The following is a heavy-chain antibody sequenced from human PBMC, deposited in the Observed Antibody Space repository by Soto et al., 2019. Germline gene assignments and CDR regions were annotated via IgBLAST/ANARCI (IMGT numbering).Heavy chain of an antibody. Sequence: QVQLVQSGAEVKKPGASVKVSCKASGYTFTSYAMHWVRQAPGQRLEWMGWINAGNGNTKYSQKFQGRVTITSDTSASTAYMELSSLRSEDTAVYYCARDHYASEMATMGVWGQGTLVTVSS. CDR2: INAGNGNT. J-gene: IGHJ4*02. D-gene: IGHD5-12*01. CDR1: GYTFTSYA. CDR3: ARDHYASEMATMGV. V-gene: IGHV1-3*01.